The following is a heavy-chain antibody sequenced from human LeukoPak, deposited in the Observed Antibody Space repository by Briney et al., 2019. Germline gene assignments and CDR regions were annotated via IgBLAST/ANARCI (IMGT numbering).Heavy chain of an antibody. D-gene: IGHD2-2*01. CDR2: IKEDGSET. CDR3: AREGCSSTSCSDYYYYYYMDV. V-gene: IGHV3-7*01. Sequence: GGSLRLSCVASGFIFMKYWMNWVRQAPGKGLECLANIKEDGSETYYADSVKGRFTISRDNAKNSLYLQMNSLRAEDTAVYYCAREGCSSTSCSDYYYYYYMDVWGKRTTVTVSS. J-gene: IGHJ6*03. CDR1: GFIFMKYW.